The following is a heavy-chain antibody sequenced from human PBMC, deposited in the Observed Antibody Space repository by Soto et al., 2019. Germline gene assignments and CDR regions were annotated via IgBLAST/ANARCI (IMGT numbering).Heavy chain of an antibody. Sequence: GGSLILSCARSGFTFSNAWMSSVRQAPGKGLEWVGRIKSKIHGGTTDYAAPVKGRFTISRDDSKNTLYLQMNSLKTEDTAVYYCTTDYYYMDVWGKGTTVTVSS. CDR3: TTDYYYMDV. V-gene: IGHV3-15*01. CDR1: GFTFSNAW. CDR2: IKSKIHGGTT. J-gene: IGHJ6*03.